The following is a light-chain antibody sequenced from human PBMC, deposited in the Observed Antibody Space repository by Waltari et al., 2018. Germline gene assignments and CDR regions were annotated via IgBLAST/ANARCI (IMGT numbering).Light chain of an antibody. J-gene: IGKJ5*01. CDR1: QGISSW. Sequence: IQITHPRSPVSASVENRVPTTCRASQGISSWLAWYQQKPGKAPKLLIYAASSLQSGVPSRFSGSGSGTDFTLTISSLQPEDFATYYCQQANSFPPTFGQGTRLEIK. V-gene: IGKV1D-12*01. CDR3: QQANSFPPT. CDR2: AAS.